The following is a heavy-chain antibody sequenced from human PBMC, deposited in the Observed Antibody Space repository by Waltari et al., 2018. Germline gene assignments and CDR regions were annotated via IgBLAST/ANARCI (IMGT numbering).Heavy chain of an antibody. Sequence: QVQLQESGPGLLKPSETLSLPCTVSGGSISSYYWSWLRQPAGQGLYWIGRIYTSGRTNYNPARKSRVTISVDKSKNQVSRKMSSVTAADTAGYYWARERYRGSDYGVDYWGQGTLVTVSA. J-gene: IGHJ4*02. V-gene: IGHV4-4*07. CDR2: IYTSGRT. CDR1: GGSISSYY. CDR3: ARERYRGSDYGVDY. D-gene: IGHD1-26*01.